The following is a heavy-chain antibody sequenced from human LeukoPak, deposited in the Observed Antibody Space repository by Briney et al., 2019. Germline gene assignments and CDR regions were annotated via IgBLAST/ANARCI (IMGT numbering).Heavy chain of an antibody. Sequence: SETLSLTCTVSGGSISIYYWSWIRQPPGKGLEWIGYIYNSGNTDYNPSFKSRVTISEDTPKNQFSLKLSSVTAADTAVYYCVRDRELFYWGQGTLVTVSS. CDR3: VRDRELFY. J-gene: IGHJ4*02. CDR1: GGSISIYY. CDR2: IYNSGNT. D-gene: IGHD1-7*01. V-gene: IGHV4-59*01.